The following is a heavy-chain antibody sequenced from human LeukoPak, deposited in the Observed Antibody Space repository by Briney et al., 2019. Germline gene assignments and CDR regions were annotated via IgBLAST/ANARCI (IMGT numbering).Heavy chain of an antibody. D-gene: IGHD5-18*01. Sequence: PGGSLRLSCAASGFTFSSYAMHWVRQAPGKGLEWVAVISYDGSNKYYADSVKGRFTISRDNSKNTLYLQMNSPRAEDTAVYYCARRGTGMEFDYWGQGTLVTVSS. CDR3: ARRGTGMEFDY. CDR2: ISYDGSNK. J-gene: IGHJ4*02. V-gene: IGHV3-30-3*01. CDR1: GFTFSSYA.